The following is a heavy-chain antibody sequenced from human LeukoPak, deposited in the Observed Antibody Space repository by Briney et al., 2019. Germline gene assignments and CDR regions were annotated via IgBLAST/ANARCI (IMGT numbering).Heavy chain of an antibody. D-gene: IGHD3-10*01. V-gene: IGHV4-59*01. CDR3: ARGGSGISNAFDT. J-gene: IGHJ3*02. Sequence: SETLSLTCSVSGGSIGSYYWSWIRQPPGKGLEWIGYLYYSGSTNSNPSLKSRVTMSVDTSKNQFSLKLRSVTAADTAVYYCARGGSGISNAFDTWGQGTMVTVSS. CDR1: GGSIGSYY. CDR2: LYYSGST.